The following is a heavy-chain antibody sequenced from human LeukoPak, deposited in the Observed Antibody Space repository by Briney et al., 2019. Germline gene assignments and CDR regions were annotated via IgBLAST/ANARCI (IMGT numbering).Heavy chain of an antibody. J-gene: IGHJ4*02. CDR3: AKDPRASSAYYYDRLGY. V-gene: IGHV3-23*01. Sequence: PGGSLRLSCTASGFTFSSYAMNWVRQAPGKGLEWVSGIGAGGTFTYYADSVKGRFTISRDNSRNTLYLQMNSLRVEDTAVYYCAKDPRASSAYYYDRLGYWGQGTLVTVSS. CDR1: GFTFSSYA. CDR2: IGAGGTFT. D-gene: IGHD3-22*01.